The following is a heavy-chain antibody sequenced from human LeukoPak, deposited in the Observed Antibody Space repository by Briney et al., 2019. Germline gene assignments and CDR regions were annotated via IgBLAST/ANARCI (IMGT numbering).Heavy chain of an antibody. CDR1: GFTFSNYN. V-gene: IGHV3-21*04. CDR3: ATGTGTRAYDAFDI. D-gene: IGHD1-1*01. CDR2: ITTSSSYS. Sequence: GGSLRLSCAASGFTFSNYNMNWVRQAPGKGLEWVSSITTSSSYSFYADSVKGRFTISRDNSKNTLYLQMNSLRAEDTAVYYCATGTGTRAYDAFDIWGQGTMVTVSS. J-gene: IGHJ3*02.